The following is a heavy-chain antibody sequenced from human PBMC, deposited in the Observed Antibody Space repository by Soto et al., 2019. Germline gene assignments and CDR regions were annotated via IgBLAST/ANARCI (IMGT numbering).Heavy chain of an antibody. V-gene: IGHV4-28*01. CDR1: GYSISSSNW. CDR2: IYYSGTT. Sequence: QVQLQESGPGLVKPSDTLSLTCAVSGYSISSSNWWGWIRQPPGKGLEWIGYIYYSGTTYYNPSLKXRXTXAXYTSENPFSLKLTSVTAVDTAVYYCARREIQGPIDYWGQGTLVTVSS. J-gene: IGHJ4*02. D-gene: IGHD1-26*01. CDR3: ARREIQGPIDY.